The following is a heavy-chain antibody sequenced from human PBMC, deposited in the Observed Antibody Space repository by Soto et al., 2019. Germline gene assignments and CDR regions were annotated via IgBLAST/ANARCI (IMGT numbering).Heavy chain of an antibody. CDR3: TQSRCGGDILRYYSSHYYDGMDV. Sequence: QITLKESGHTLVKPTQTLPLTCTFSGFSLNTGGLGVGWIRQPPGKAVEWLALNYWDDDKRYSLSLKSRLSSTKDTSNNQVVLTMTNMDPVDTATYYCTQSRCGGDILRYYSSHYYDGMDVWGQGTTVTVSS. V-gene: IGHV2-5*02. D-gene: IGHD2-21*02. J-gene: IGHJ6*02. CDR2: NYWDDDK. CDR1: GFSLNTGGLG.